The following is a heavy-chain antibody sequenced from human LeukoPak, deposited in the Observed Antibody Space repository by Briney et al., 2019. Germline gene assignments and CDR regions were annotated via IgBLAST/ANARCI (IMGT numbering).Heavy chain of an antibody. CDR1: GFTVSSNY. Sequence: GGSLRLSCAAPGFTVSSNYMSWVRQAPGKGLEWVSVIYSGGSTYYVDSVKGRFTISRDNSKNTLYLQMNSLRAEDTAVYYCASDGGKYYYDSSGYSLLIYYWGQGTLVTVSS. CDR3: ASDGGKYYYDSSGYSLLIYY. J-gene: IGHJ4*02. V-gene: IGHV3-66*01. D-gene: IGHD3-22*01. CDR2: IYSGGST.